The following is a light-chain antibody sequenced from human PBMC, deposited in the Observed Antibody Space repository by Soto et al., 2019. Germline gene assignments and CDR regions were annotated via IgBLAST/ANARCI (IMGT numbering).Light chain of an antibody. CDR1: SSDVGGYNY. J-gene: IGLJ1*01. CDR2: DVS. V-gene: IGLV2-11*01. Sequence: QSALTQPRSVSGSPGQSVTISCTGTSSDVGGYNYVSWYQQYPGKAPKLMIYDVSKRPSGVPDRFSGSKSGNTASLTISGLQAEDEADYYCCSYAGSYTFVFGTGTKLTVL. CDR3: CSYAGSYTFV.